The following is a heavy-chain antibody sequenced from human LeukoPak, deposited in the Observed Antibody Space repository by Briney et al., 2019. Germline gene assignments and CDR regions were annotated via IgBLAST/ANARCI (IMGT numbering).Heavy chain of an antibody. D-gene: IGHD2-2*01. J-gene: IGHJ4*02. CDR1: GYTFTGLY. CDR2: INPNSGAT. Sequence: ASVKVSCKASGYTFTGLYMHWVRQAPGQGLEWMGWINPNSGATKYAQKFQGWVTMTRDTSISTAYMELSRLTSDDTAVYYCAREITSSRFDYWGQGTLVTVPS. V-gene: IGHV1-2*04. CDR3: AREITSSRFDY.